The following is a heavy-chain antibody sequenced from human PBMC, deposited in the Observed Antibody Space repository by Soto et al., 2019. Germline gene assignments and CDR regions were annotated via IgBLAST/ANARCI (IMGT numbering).Heavy chain of an antibody. Sequence: QVQLVESGGGVVQPGRSLRLSCAASGFTFSSYGMHWVHQAPGKGLEWVEVITYDGSNKYYEDSVKGRFTISRDNSKNTLYLQMNSLRAEDTAVYYCAKAGYYGSGSSSYYFDYWGHGTLVTVSS. CDR2: ITYDGSNK. J-gene: IGHJ4*01. V-gene: IGHV3-30*18. D-gene: IGHD3-10*01. CDR1: GFTFSSYG. CDR3: AKAGYYGSGSSSYYFDY.